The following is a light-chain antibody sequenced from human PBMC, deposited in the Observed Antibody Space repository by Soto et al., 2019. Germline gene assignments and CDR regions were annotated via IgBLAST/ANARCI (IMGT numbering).Light chain of an antibody. CDR1: QRVSSN. V-gene: IGKV3-15*01. J-gene: IGKJ4*01. CDR2: GAS. CDR3: QQSHNWPLS. Sequence: EIVMTQSPATLSVSPGEGATLSCRASQRVSSNLAWYQQKPGQAPGLLIYGASTRATGIPARFSGSGSGTEFTLTISSLQSEDFAVYYCQQSHNWPLSFGGGTKVEIK.